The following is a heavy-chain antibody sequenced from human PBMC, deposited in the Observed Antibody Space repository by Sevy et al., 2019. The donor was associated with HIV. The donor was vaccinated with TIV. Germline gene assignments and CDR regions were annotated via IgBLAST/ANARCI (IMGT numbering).Heavy chain of an antibody. D-gene: IGHD1-1*01. CDR3: ARGARGTLPSYYYYPMDV. CDR1: GYRFTDYW. CDR2: IYPGDSDT. Sequence: GESLKISCKGSGYRFTDYWIVWVHQMPGKGLEWMGIIYPGDSDTTYSPSFQGQVTISVDKSISTAYLQWRSLKASDTAIFYCARGARGTLPSYYYYPMDVWGQGTTVTVSS. V-gene: IGHV5-51*07. J-gene: IGHJ6*02.